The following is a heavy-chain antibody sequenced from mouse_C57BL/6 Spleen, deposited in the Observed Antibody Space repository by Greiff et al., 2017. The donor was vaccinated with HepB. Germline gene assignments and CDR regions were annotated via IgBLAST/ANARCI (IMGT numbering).Heavy chain of an antibody. D-gene: IGHD2-1*01. CDR1: GYSITSGYY. J-gene: IGHJ4*01. CDR2: ISYDGSN. Sequence: EVQLQQSGPGLVKPSQSLSLTCSVTGYSITSGYYWNWIRQFPGNKLEWMGYISYDGSNNYNPSLKNRISITRDTSKNQFFLKLTSVTTEDTATYYCARSYGNGYAMDYWGQGTSVTVSS. CDR3: ARSYGNGYAMDY. V-gene: IGHV3-6*01.